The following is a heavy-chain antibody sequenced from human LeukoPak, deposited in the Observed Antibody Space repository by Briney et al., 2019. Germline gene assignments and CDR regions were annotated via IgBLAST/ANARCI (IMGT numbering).Heavy chain of an antibody. D-gene: IGHD3-3*01. J-gene: IGHJ6*02. Sequence: ASVKVSCKASGYTFTSYDINWVRQATGQELEWMGWMNPNSGNTGYAQKFQGRVTMTRNTSISTAYMELSSLRSEDTAVYYCARAKKQILAYGMDVWGQGTTVTVSS. CDR3: ARAKKQILAYGMDV. CDR2: MNPNSGNT. CDR1: GYTFTSYD. V-gene: IGHV1-8*01.